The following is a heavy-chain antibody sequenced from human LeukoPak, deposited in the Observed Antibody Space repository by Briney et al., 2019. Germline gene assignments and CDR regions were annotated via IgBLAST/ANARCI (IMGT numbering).Heavy chain of an antibody. CDR1: GGSISGYY. CDR2: IYNSGST. Sequence: PSETLSLTCTVSGGSISGYYWTWIRQPPGKRLEWIGYIYNSGSTNYNPSLKSRLTISVDTSKNQLSLRLSSVTAADTAVYYCARGGGLVVVRSGLLDYWGQGTLVTVSS. CDR3: ARGGGLVVVRSGLLDY. D-gene: IGHD2-15*01. V-gene: IGHV4-59*01. J-gene: IGHJ4*02.